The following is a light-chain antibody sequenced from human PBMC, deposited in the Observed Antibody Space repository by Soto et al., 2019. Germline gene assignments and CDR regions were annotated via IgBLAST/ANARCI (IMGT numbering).Light chain of an antibody. J-gene: IGLJ2*01. CDR3: QVWDSSSDRYVV. CDR1: NIGSKS. V-gene: IGLV3-21*04. Sequence: SYELTQPPSVSGAPGKTARITCGGNNIGSKSVHWYQQKPGQAPVPVIYYDSDRPSGIPERFSGSNSGNTATLTISRVEAGDEADYYCQVWDSSSDRYVVFGGGTKLTVL. CDR2: YDS.